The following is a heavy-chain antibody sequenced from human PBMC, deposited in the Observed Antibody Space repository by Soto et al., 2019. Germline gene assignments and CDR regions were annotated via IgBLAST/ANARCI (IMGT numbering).Heavy chain of an antibody. CDR2: ISSSSSYI. V-gene: IGHV3-21*01. Sequence: PGGSLRLSCAASGFTFSSYSMNWVRQAPGKGLEWVSSISSSSSYIYYADSVKGRFTISRDNAKNSLYLQMNSLRAEDTAVYYCARTLRYSGSYYGANYFDYWGQGTLVTVSS. D-gene: IGHD1-26*01. CDR3: ARTLRYSGSYYGANYFDY. CDR1: GFTFSSYS. J-gene: IGHJ4*02.